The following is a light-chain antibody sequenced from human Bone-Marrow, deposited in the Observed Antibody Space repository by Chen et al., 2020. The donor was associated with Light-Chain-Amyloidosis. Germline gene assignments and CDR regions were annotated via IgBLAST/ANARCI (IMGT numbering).Light chain of an antibody. J-gene: IGLJ2*01. CDR3: QSADSSGTYEVI. V-gene: IGLV3-25*03. CDR2: RDT. CDR1: DLPTKY. Sequence: SDELTQPPSVAVSPGQTDRDPHSGDDLPTKYAYWYQQKPGQAPVLVIHRDTERPSGISERFSGSSSGTTATLTISGVQAEDEADYHCQSADSSGTYEVIFGGGTKLTVL.